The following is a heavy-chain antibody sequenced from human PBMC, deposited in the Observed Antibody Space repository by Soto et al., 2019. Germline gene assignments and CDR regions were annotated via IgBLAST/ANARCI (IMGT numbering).Heavy chain of an antibody. CDR3: ARLVGIFGVVHYFDY. CDR2: IYPGDSDT. Sequence: GRSLKISCKGSGYSFTSYWIGWVRQMPGKGLEWMGIIYPGDSDTRYSPSFQGQVTISAVKSISTAYLQWSSLKASDTAMYYCARLVGIFGVVHYFDYWGQGTLVTVSS. CDR1: GYSFTSYW. V-gene: IGHV5-51*03. J-gene: IGHJ4*02. D-gene: IGHD3-3*01.